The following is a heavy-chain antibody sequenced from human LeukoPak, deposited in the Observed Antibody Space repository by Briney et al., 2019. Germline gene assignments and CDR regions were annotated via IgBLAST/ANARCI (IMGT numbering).Heavy chain of an antibody. D-gene: IGHD4-11*01. CDR1: GGSISSSSYY. J-gene: IGHJ6*02. V-gene: IGHV4-39*01. Sequence: SETLSLTCTVSGGSISSSSYYWGWIRQPPGKGLEWIGSIYYSGSTYYNPSLKSRVTISVDTSKNQFSLKLSSVTAADTAVYYYARSTVTTYYYYGMDVWGQGTTVTVSS. CDR3: ARSTVTTYYYYGMDV. CDR2: IYYSGST.